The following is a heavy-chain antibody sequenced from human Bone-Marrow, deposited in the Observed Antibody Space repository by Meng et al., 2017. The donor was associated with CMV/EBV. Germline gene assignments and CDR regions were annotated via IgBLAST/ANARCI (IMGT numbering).Heavy chain of an antibody. J-gene: IGHJ4*02. Sequence: SGFTFSSYGMQWVRQAPGKGLEWVAVIWYDGSNKNYADSVKGRFTISRDNSKNTLYLQMNSLRAEDTAVYYCARDRGSGWYRNFDYWGQGTLVTVSS. CDR3: ARDRGSGWYRNFDY. CDR1: GFTFSSYG. D-gene: IGHD6-19*01. V-gene: IGHV3-33*01. CDR2: IWYDGSNK.